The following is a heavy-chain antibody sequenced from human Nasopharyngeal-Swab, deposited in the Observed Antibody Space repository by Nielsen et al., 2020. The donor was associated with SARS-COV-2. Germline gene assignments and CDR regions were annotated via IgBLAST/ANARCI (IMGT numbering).Heavy chain of an antibody. CDR2: IYSGGST. CDR1: GFTVSSNY. V-gene: IGHV3-53*01. CDR3: AREGGYSYGWSTYHYYGMDV. J-gene: IGHJ6*02. D-gene: IGHD5-18*01. Sequence: GESLKISCAASGFTVSSNYMSWVRQAPGKGLEWVSVIYSGGSTYYADSVKGRFTISRDNSKNTLYLQMNSLRAEDTAVYYCAREGGYSYGWSTYHYYGMDVWGQGTTVTVSS.